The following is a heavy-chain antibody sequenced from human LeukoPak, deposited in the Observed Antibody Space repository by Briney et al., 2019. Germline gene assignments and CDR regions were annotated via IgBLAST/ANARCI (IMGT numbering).Heavy chain of an antibody. Sequence: GGSLRLSCAASGFTFSSYAMHWVRQAPGKGLEWVAVISYDGSNKYYADSVKGRFTISRDNSKNTLYLQMNSLRAEDTAVYYCAREGDTALDYWGQGTLVTVSS. J-gene: IGHJ4*02. CDR1: GFTFSSYA. V-gene: IGHV3-30-3*01. CDR3: AREGDTALDY. D-gene: IGHD5-18*01. CDR2: ISYDGSNK.